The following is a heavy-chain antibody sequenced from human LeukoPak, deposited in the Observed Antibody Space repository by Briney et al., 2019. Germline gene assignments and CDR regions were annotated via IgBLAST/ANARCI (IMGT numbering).Heavy chain of an antibody. CDR1: GGSISSSSYY. J-gene: IGHJ4*02. Sequence: SETLSLTCTVSGGSISSSSYYWGWIRQPPGKGLEWIGSIYYSGNTYYNPSLKSRVTISVDTSKNQFSLKLSSMTAADTAVYYCARQQNRGYGLPFDYWGQGTLVTVSS. V-gene: IGHV4-39*01. CDR3: ARQQNRGYGLPFDY. D-gene: IGHD5-12*01. CDR2: IYYSGNT.